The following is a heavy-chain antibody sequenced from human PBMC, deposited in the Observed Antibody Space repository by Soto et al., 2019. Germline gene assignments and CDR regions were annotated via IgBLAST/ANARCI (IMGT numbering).Heavy chain of an antibody. V-gene: IGHV5-51*01. CDR3: ARLMNYTPFLGAFDI. J-gene: IGHJ3*02. D-gene: IGHD2-21*01. CDR2: IYPGDSDT. Sequence: GESLKISCKGSGYSFTSYWIGWVRQMPGKGLEWMGIIYPGDSDTRYSPSFQGQVTISADKSISTAYLQWSSLKASDTAVYYCARLMNYTPFLGAFDIWGQGTMVTVSS. CDR1: GYSFTSYW.